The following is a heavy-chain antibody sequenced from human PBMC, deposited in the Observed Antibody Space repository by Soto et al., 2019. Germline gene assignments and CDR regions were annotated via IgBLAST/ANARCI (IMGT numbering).Heavy chain of an antibody. CDR1: GFTVSSNY. Sequence: VQLVESGGGLVQPGGSLRLSCAASGFTVSSNYMSWVRQAPGKGLEWVSVIYSGGSTYYADSVKGRFTISRDNSKNTLYHQMNSLGAEDTAVYYCARGYCSGGSCFISWGPGTLVTVSS. D-gene: IGHD2-15*01. CDR2: IYSGGST. V-gene: IGHV3-66*01. CDR3: ARGYCSGGSCFIS. J-gene: IGHJ5*02.